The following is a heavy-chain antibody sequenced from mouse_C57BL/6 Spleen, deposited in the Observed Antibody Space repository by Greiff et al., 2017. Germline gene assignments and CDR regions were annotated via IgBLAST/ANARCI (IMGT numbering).Heavy chain of an antibody. V-gene: IGHV3-6*01. D-gene: IGHD1-1*01. CDR2: ISYDGSN. Sequence: EVKVEESGPGLVKPSQSLSLTCSVTGYSITSGYYWNWIRQFPGNKLEWMGYISYDGSNNYNPSLKNRNSITLDTSQNQFFLKLHSVTTEDTATYCCARDLDYYGSSSDYWGQGTTLTVSA. CDR1: GYSITSGYY. J-gene: IGHJ2*01. CDR3: ARDLDYYGSSSDY.